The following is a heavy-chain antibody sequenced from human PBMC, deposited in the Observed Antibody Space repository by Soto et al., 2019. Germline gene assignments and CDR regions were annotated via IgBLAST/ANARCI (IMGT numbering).Heavy chain of an antibody. J-gene: IGHJ5*02. V-gene: IGHV4-30-2*01. CDR2: IYHSGST. D-gene: IGHD2-15*01. CDR3: ARAGYCSGGSCYQRLDP. CDR1: GGSISSGGYS. Sequence: SETLSLTCAVSGGSISSGGYSWSWIRQPPGKGLEWIGYIYHSGSTYYNPSLKSRVTISVDRSKNQFSLKLSSVTAADTAVYYCARAGYCSGGSCYQRLDPWGQGTLVTVSS.